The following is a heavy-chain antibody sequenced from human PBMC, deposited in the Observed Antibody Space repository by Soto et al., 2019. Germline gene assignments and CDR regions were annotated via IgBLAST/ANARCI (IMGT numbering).Heavy chain of an antibody. CDR2: VYHGSAT. CDR1: GGSISLHY. V-gene: IGHV4-59*11. D-gene: IGHD3-10*01. J-gene: IGHJ4*02. CDR3: ATGAAEDIWIGVFNN. Sequence: SETLSLTFTVSGGSISLHYWSWIRQPPGKGPEWIGYVYHGSATNYNPSLESRVTMSLTTSKNQFSLNLNSVTAADTAIYYCATGAAEDIWIGVFNNWSQGTLVTVSS.